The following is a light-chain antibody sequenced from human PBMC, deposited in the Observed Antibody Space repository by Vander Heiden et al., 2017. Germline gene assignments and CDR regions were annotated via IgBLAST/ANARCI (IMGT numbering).Light chain of an antibody. J-gene: IGKJ4*01. V-gene: IGKV3-20*01. CDR1: PSVASNY. CDR3: QQDGSTLT. CDR2: GAS. Sequence: ELGLPQSPGTLSLSPGERAIVTCMASPSVASNYLAWYQQKPGQAPRVLIYGASNRAPGIPDRFSGSGSGTDFTLTITRVEPEDSAVYYCQQDGSTLTFGEGTKLEI.